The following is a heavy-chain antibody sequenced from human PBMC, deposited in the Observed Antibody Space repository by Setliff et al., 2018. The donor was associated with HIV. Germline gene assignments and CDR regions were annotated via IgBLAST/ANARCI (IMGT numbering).Heavy chain of an antibody. CDR3: ARDGGYSGHQWFGDAFDI. CDR2: IIPVFGTP. D-gene: IGHD5-12*01. Sequence: ASVKVSCKASGGTFSSYGINWVRQTPGQGLEWMGGIIPVFGTPNSAQKFQGRVTITADESTSTAYMELSTLRSEDTAVYFCARDGGYSGHQWFGDAFDIWGQGTMVTVSS. J-gene: IGHJ3*02. V-gene: IGHV1-69*13. CDR1: GGTFSSYG.